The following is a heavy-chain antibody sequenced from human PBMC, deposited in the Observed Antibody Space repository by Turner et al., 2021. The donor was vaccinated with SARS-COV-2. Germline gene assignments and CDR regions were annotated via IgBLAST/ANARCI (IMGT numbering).Heavy chain of an antibody. D-gene: IGHD1-26*01. Sequence: QLQQCGAGLLKLLETLSLTCAVCGCSFSGYHWSWICQPPGKGLEWIGEINHGGSTNYNPSLKSRVTISVETSKNQFSLKLSSVTAADTAVYYCARGIKGVLMSGSYYYYGMDVWGQGTTVTVSS. CDR3: ARGIKGVLMSGSYYYYGMDV. J-gene: IGHJ6*02. V-gene: IGHV4-34*01. CDR1: GCSFSGYH. CDR2: INHGGST.